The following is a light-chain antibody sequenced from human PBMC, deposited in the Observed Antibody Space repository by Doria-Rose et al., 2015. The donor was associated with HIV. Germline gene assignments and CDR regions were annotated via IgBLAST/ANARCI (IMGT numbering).Light chain of an antibody. Sequence: TQSPGTLSLSPGERATLYCRASQSFSSTYLAWYQQIPGQAPSLLIYGGSTRATGIPDRFSASGSGTDFTLTINRLEPEDFALYYCHQYGTSWTFGQGTKVEI. V-gene: IGKV3-20*01. CDR2: GGS. CDR3: HQYGTSWT. J-gene: IGKJ1*01. CDR1: QSFSSTY.